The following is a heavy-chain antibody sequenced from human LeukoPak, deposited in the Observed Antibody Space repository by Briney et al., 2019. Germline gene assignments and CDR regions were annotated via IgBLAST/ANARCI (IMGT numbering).Heavy chain of an antibody. J-gene: IGHJ4*02. V-gene: IGHV1-46*03. CDR1: GYTFTSYY. CDR2: INPSGGST. CDR3: ARDTNPSSSPGYYGSGSYYNPLDY. Sequence: RASVKVSCKASGYTFTSYYMHWVRQAPGQGLEWMGIINPSGGSTSYAQKFQGRVTMTRDTSTSTVYMELSSLRSEDTAVYYCARDTNPSSSPGYYGSGSYYNPLDYWGQGTLVTVSS. D-gene: IGHD3-10*01.